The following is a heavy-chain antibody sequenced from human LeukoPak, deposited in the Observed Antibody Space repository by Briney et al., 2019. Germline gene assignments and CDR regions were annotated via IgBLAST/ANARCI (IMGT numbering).Heavy chain of an antibody. J-gene: IGHJ4*02. CDR3: ATHPPKVCTGGSCTDY. D-gene: IGHD2-15*01. CDR2: IYYSGST. Sequence: SETLSLTCTVSGGSISSYSWSWIRQPPGKGLEWIGYIYYSGSTNYNPSLKSRVTISVDMSKNQFSPKLSSVTAADTAVYYCATHPPKVCTGGSCTDYWGQGTLVTVSS. V-gene: IGHV4-59*01. CDR1: GGSISSYS.